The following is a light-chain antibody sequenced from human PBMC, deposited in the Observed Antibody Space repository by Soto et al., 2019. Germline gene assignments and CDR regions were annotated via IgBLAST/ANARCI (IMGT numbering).Light chain of an antibody. J-gene: IGKJ4*01. V-gene: IGKV1-9*01. CDR2: GSS. CDR1: QGIITY. CDR3: QQTRSYPST. Sequence: IQLTQSPSSLSASVGDSVTITCRASQGIITYLAWYQQKPGKAPNLLIYGSSTLQSGVPLRFSGSGSVTDFTLTINSLQAEDFATYYCQQTRSYPSTFGGGTKVDIK.